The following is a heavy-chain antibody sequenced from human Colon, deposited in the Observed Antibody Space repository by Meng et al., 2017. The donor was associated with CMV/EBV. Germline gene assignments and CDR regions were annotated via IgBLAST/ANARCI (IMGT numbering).Heavy chain of an antibody. CDR1: GFTVSNSY. Sequence: EGGLVGAGGGGCKPGESLRLSCAASGFTVSNSYMSWVRQAPGKGLEWVSALYSGGITYYADSVKGRFAISADNSKNTLYLQMDGLRAEDTAVYYCARQVSSSSTYVSWGQGTLVTVSS. CDR2: LYSGGIT. D-gene: IGHD2-2*01. CDR3: ARQVSSSSTYVS. V-gene: IGHV3-66*04. J-gene: IGHJ5*02.